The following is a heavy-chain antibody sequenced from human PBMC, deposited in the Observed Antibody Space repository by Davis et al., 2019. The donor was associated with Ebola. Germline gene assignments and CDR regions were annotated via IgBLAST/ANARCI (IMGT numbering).Heavy chain of an antibody. V-gene: IGHV3-30*04. CDR3: AKGGARYFYHYYGMDV. Sequence: GESLKISCAVSGFIFSSYPMHWVRQAPGKGLDWVAVISSDGRKKYNADSVKGRFTISRDNSKNTLYLQMNSLRADDTALYYCAKGGARYFYHYYGMDVWGQGTTVTVSS. CDR1: GFIFSSYP. D-gene: IGHD2/OR15-2a*01. CDR2: ISSDGRKK. J-gene: IGHJ6*02.